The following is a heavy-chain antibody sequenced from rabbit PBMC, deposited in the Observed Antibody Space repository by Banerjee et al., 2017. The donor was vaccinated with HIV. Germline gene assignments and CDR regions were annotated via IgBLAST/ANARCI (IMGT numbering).Heavy chain of an antibody. CDR3: VSYDDYGDRNL. CDR1: GFDFSSYG. D-gene: IGHD2-1*01. Sequence: QSLVESGGGLVQPGGSLKLSCKASGFDFSSYGVSWVRQAPGKGLEWIGYIDPDFRNINYASWVNGRFTISSHNAQNTLYLQLNSLTVADTATYFCVSYDDYGDRNLWGQGTLVTVS. J-gene: IGHJ4*01. CDR2: IDPDFRNI. V-gene: IGHV1S7*01.